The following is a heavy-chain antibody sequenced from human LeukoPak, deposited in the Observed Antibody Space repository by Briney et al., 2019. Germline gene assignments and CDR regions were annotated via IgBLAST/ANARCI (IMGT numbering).Heavy chain of an antibody. CDR1: GFTFSNYD. CDR2: IRYDGSNK. Sequence: GRSLRLSCAASGFTFSNYDIHWVRQAPGKGLEWVAFIRYDGSNKYYGDSVKGRFTISRDNSKNTLYLQMNSLRAEDTAVYYCAKDSVRSSSGWYSDSDYYYYIDVWGKGTTVTISS. D-gene: IGHD6-19*01. CDR3: AKDSVRSSSGWYSDSDYYYYIDV. V-gene: IGHV3-30*02. J-gene: IGHJ6*03.